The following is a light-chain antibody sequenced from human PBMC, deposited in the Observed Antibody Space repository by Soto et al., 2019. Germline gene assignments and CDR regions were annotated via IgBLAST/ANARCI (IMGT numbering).Light chain of an antibody. V-gene: IGKV3-20*01. CDR2: VAS. J-gene: IGKJ2*01. Sequence: EIVLTQSPGTLSLSPGERATLSCRASQSVSSSYLAWYQQKPGQAPRLFIYVASSRATGIPDRFSGSGSGTDFTLTISRREPEDFAVYYCQQYGRSPYTFGQGTRLEMK. CDR3: QQYGRSPYT. CDR1: QSVSSSY.